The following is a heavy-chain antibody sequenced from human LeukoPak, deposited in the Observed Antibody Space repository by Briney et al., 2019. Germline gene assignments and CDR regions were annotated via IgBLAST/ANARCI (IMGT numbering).Heavy chain of an antibody. J-gene: IGHJ4*02. CDR2: IYYSGST. V-gene: IGHV4-59*01. CDR1: GGSISSYY. D-gene: IGHD3-9*01. CDR3: ARLDNFDWLRFGF. Sequence: SETLSLTCTVSGGSISSYYWSWIRQPPGKGLEWIGYIYYSGSTNYNPSLKSRVTVSADTSKNQFSLRLSSVTAADTAVYYCARLDNFDWLRFGFWGQGTLVTVSS.